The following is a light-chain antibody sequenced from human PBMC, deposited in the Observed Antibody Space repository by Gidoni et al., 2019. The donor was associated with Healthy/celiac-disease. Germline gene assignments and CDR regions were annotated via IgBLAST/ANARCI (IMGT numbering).Light chain of an antibody. CDR1: QGISSY. J-gene: IGKJ1*01. V-gene: IGKV1-9*01. CDR2: AAS. Sequence: IQLTQSPSSLSASVGDRVTITCRASQGISSYLAWYQQKPGKAPKLLIYAASTLQSGVPPTFSGSGSGTDFTLTISSLQPEDFATYYCQQLNSYPRTFGQGTKVEIK. CDR3: QQLNSYPRT.